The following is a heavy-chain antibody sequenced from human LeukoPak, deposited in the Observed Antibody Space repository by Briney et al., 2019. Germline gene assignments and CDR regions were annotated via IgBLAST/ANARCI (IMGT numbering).Heavy chain of an antibody. CDR3: ARVYSIYWYFDL. J-gene: IGHJ2*01. CDR2: VYYSGST. V-gene: IGHV4-59*01. D-gene: IGHD4-11*01. CDR1: GGSISSYY. Sequence: SETLSLTCTVSGGSISSYYWSWLRQPPGKGLEWVGCVYYSGSTNYNPSLKSRVSISVDTSKNQFSLKLSSVTAADTAVYYCARVYSIYWYFDLWGRGTLVTVSS.